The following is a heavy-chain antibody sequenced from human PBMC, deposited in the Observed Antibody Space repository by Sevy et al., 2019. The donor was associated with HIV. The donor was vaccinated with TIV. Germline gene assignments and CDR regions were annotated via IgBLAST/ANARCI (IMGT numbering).Heavy chain of an antibody. Sequence: SETLSLTCAVYGGSFSGYYWSWIRQPPGKGLEWIGEINHSGSTNYNPSLKSRVTISVDTSKNQFSLRLSSVTAADTAVYYSARHCGSTSCSHAFDIWGQGTMVTLSS. J-gene: IGHJ3*02. CDR1: GGSFSGYY. D-gene: IGHD2-2*01. V-gene: IGHV4-34*01. CDR2: INHSGST. CDR3: ARHCGSTSCSHAFDI.